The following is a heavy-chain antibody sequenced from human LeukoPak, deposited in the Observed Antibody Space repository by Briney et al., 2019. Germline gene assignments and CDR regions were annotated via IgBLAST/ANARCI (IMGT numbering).Heavy chain of an antibody. Sequence: GGSLRLSCAASGFTFDDYAMHWVRQAPGKGLEWVSLISWDGGSTYYADSVKGRFTISRDNSKNSLYLQMNSLRSDDTAVYYCARRMAPFDYWGQGTLVTVSS. CDR3: ARRMAPFDY. CDR1: GFTFDDYA. V-gene: IGHV3-43D*03. J-gene: IGHJ4*02. D-gene: IGHD5-24*01. CDR2: ISWDGGST.